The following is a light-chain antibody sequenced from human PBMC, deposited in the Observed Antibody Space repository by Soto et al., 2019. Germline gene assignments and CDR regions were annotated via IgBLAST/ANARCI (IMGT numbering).Light chain of an antibody. J-gene: IGKJ5*01. CDR2: EAS. CDR3: QQREMWPVT. V-gene: IGKV3-11*01. Sequence: NVLTQSPGTLSFSPGGKNTLSLRASQSVSRSLGWYQQKPGQAPRLLIHEASKRAAGTPARFSGSGSGTDFTLTISSLEPEDFAVYYCQQREMWPVTFGQGTRLEIK. CDR1: QSVSRS.